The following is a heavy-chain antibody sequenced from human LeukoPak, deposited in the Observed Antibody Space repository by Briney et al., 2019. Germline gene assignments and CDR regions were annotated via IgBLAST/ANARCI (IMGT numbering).Heavy chain of an antibody. J-gene: IGHJ4*02. CDR1: RFSFRSYD. CDR3: ARNLYYYDSSGYYYY. Sequence: PGGSLRLSCAASRFSFRSYDMHWVRQAPGKGLEWVSAIYTGGSTYYAGSVKGRFTISRDNSKNTLYLQMNSLRAEDTAVYYCARNLYYYDSSGYYYYWGQGTLVTVSS. CDR2: IYTGGST. V-gene: IGHV3-66*01. D-gene: IGHD3-22*01.